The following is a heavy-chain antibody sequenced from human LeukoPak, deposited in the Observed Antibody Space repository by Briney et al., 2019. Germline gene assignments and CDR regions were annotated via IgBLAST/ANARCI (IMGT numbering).Heavy chain of an antibody. CDR2: IYYSGST. Sequence: PSETLSLTCTVSGGSISSYYWSWIRQPPGKGREWIGYIYYSGSTNYNPSLKSRVTISVDTSKNQFSLKLSSVTAADTAVYYCASKGSSGYYPNPIDAFDIWGQGTMVTVSS. D-gene: IGHD3-22*01. CDR3: ASKGSSGYYPNPIDAFDI. CDR1: GGSISSYY. J-gene: IGHJ3*02. V-gene: IGHV4-59*01.